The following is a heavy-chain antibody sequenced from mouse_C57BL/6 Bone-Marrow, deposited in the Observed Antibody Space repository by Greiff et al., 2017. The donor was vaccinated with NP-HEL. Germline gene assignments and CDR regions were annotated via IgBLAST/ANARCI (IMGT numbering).Heavy chain of an antibody. CDR3: ARSVYGNPAWFAY. J-gene: IGHJ3*01. V-gene: IGHV1-9*01. CDR1: GYTFTGYW. CDR2: ILPGSGST. Sequence: VQVVESGAELMKPGASVKLSCKATGYTFTGYWIEWVKQRPGHGLEWIGEILPGSGSTNYKEKLKGKANFTADTSSNTAYMQHSNLTTEDSAIYYCARSVYGNPAWFAYWGQGTLVTVTA. D-gene: IGHD2-1*01.